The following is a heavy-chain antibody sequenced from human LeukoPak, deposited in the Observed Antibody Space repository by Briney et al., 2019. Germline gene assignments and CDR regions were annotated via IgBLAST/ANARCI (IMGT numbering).Heavy chain of an antibody. CDR1: GFRFSDFT. V-gene: IGHV3-23*01. CDR2: IGGRGGST. CDR3: GKEGGA. Sequence: GGSLRLSCAASGFRFSDFTMTWVRQAPGKGPEWVSAIGGRGGSTYYADSLGGRFIISRDNSKDMVYLQMNSLKVENTATYYCGKEGGAWGQGTKVTVSS. D-gene: IGHD3-16*01. J-gene: IGHJ5*02.